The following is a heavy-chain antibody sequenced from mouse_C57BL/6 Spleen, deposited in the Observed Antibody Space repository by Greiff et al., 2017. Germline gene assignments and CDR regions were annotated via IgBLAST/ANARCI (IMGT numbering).Heavy chain of an antibody. D-gene: IGHD3-3*01. CDR1: GYSITSGYD. CDR3: AREGTGYFDY. Sequence: EVQLQESGPGMVKPSQSLSLTCTVTGYSITSGYDWHWIRHFPGNKLEWMGYISYSGSTNYNPSLKSRISITHDTSKNHFFLKLNSVTTEDTATXYCAREGTGYFDYWGQGTTLTVSS. J-gene: IGHJ2*01. V-gene: IGHV3-1*01. CDR2: ISYSGST.